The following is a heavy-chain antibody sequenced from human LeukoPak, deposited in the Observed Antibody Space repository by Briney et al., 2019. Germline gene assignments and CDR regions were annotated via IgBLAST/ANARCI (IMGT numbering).Heavy chain of an antibody. V-gene: IGHV4-39*07. CDR2: IHYSGTI. J-gene: IGHJ4*02. D-gene: IGHD1-1*01. Sequence: PSETLSLTCTVSGGSISSRSYYWGWIRQPPGKGLEWNGNIHYSGTIYYNPSLKSRVTISEDWSKNEFSLKLNSVTAADTAVYYCTRGPDNAKLGYWGQGTLVTVSS. CDR3: TRGPDNAKLGY. CDR1: GGSISSRSYY.